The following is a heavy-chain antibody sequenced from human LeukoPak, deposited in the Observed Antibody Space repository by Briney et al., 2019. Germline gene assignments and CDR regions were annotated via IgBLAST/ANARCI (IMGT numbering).Heavy chain of an antibody. Sequence: SETLSLTCTVSGYSIIRGYYWGWIRQPPGKGLVWIGSISHRGSAYYNSSLKSRVTISVDTSKNQLSLKLYSVTAADTAVYYCARMEYSGSYYSDYWGQGTLVTVSS. J-gene: IGHJ4*02. D-gene: IGHD1-26*01. CDR2: ISHRGSA. CDR3: ARMEYSGSYYSDY. CDR1: GYSIIRGYY. V-gene: IGHV4-38-2*02.